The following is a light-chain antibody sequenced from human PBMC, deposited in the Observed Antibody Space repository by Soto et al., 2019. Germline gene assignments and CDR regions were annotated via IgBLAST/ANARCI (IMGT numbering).Light chain of an antibody. CDR3: QQRTTIT. CDR2: DAS. J-gene: IGKJ5*01. CDR1: PSVSSY. V-gene: IGKV3-11*01. Sequence: EIVWTQSPATLSLSPGERATLSCRASPSVSSYLAWYQPKPGQAPRLLIYDASNRATGIPARFSGSGSGTDFTLTISSIEPEDFAVYYCQQRTTITFGQGTRLEIK.